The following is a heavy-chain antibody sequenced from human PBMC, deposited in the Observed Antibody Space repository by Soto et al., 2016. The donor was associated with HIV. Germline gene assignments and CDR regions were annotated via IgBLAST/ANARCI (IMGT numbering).Heavy chain of an antibody. Sequence: EVQLVESGGGLIQPGGSLRLSCAVSGFTFSNYWMHWFRQAPGKGLVWVSRISSDGITKSYADSVKGRFTISRDNRKNTLFLQMDSLRAEDTAIYYCARALTGDSSDCANYWGQGSLVTVSS. J-gene: IGHJ4*02. CDR2: ISSDGITK. V-gene: IGHV3-74*01. D-gene: IGHD6-19*01. CDR1: GFTFSNYW. CDR3: ARALTGDSSDCANY.